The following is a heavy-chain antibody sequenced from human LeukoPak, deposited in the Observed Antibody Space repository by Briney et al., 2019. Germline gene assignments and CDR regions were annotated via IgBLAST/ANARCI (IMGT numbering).Heavy chain of an antibody. J-gene: IGHJ6*04. Sequence: ESLKISCMGSGYPFINYSIGSVRHMPGKGLEWMGIIYPGDSDTRYSPSFQGQVTISADKSISTAYLQWSSLSASDTAMYYCVRHGRDSDILTGYSILGMDVWGKGTTVIVSS. CDR1: GYPFINYS. CDR2: IYPGDSDT. D-gene: IGHD3-9*01. V-gene: IGHV5-51*01. CDR3: VRHGRDSDILTGYSILGMDV.